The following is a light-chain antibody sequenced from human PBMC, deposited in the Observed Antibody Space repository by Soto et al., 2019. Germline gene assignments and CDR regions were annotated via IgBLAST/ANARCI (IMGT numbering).Light chain of an antibody. CDR3: QSYASSLSGWV. Sequence: QSVLTQPPSVSGAPGQRVTISCTGSSSNIGAGYDVHWYQQLPGTAPKLLIYGNSNRTSGVPDRFSGSKSGTSASLAITGLQAEDEADYYCQSYASSLSGWVFGGGTKLPVL. V-gene: IGLV1-40*01. CDR2: GNS. CDR1: SSNIGAGYD. J-gene: IGLJ3*02.